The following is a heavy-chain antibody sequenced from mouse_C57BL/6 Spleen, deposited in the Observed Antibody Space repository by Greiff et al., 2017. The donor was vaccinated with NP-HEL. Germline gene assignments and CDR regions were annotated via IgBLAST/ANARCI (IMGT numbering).Heavy chain of an antibody. CDR1: GFTFSSYA. J-gene: IGHJ4*01. CDR3: TRDSTVVAPYAMDD. CDR2: ISSGGDYI. D-gene: IGHD1-1*01. Sequence: EVKLMESGEGLVKPGGSLKLSCAASGFTFSSYAMSWVRQTPEKRLEWVAYISSGGDYIYYADTVKGRFTISRDNARNTLYLQMSSLKSEDTAMYYCTRDSTVVAPYAMDDWGQGTSVTVSS. V-gene: IGHV5-9-1*02.